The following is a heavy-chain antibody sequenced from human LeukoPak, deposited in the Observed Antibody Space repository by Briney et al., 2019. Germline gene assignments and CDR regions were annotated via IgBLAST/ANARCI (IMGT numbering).Heavy chain of an antibody. Sequence: PSETLSLTCSVSGASISSSSDYWDWIRQPPGKGLEWIGRIYYSGSSYYNPSLKSRVTISVDTSKNQFSLRLSSVTAADTAVYYCARQGAGGRAFDIWGQGTMVSVSS. J-gene: IGHJ3*02. V-gene: IGHV4-39*01. CDR3: ARQGAGGRAFDI. CDR1: GASISSSSDY. D-gene: IGHD1-26*01. CDR2: IYYSGSS.